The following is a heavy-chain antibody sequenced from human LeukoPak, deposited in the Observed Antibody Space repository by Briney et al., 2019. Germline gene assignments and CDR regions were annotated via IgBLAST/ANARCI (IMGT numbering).Heavy chain of an antibody. J-gene: IGHJ4*02. V-gene: IGHV4-59*01. Sequence: SQTLSLTCTVSGGSIASYYWSWLRQPPGKRLEWIGHIYYSGSTNYNPSLKSRVSISVDTSKNQFSLRLNSVTAADTAVYYCARDHGGYYFDYWGQGTLVTVSS. CDR1: GGSIASYY. CDR3: ARDHGGYYFDY. D-gene: IGHD3-16*01. CDR2: IYYSGST.